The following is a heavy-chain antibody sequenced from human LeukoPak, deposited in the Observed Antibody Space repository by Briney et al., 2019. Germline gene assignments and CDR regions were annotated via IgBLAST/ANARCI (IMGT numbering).Heavy chain of an antibody. V-gene: IGHV1-2*02. CDR3: ARDNNSATDY. J-gene: IGHJ4*02. CDR2: INPQSGGT. D-gene: IGHD1/OR15-1a*01. CDR1: GYSFAAYY. Sequence: ASVTVSCTASGYSFAAYYLHWVRQAPGQGLEWMGWINPQSGGTSSAQKFQGRVTMARDTSITTGYMELNGLTPDDTAVYYCARDNNSATDYWGQGTLVTVSS.